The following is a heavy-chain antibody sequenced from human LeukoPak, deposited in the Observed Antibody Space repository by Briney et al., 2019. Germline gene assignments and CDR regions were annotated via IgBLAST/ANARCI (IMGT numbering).Heavy chain of an antibody. CDR1: GGSISSYY. CDR3: AREATYYYDSSGYYYPWYFDY. Sequence: SETLSLTCTVSGGSISSYYWSWIRQPAGKGLEWIGRIYTSGSTNYNPSLKSRVTMSVDTSKNQFSLKLSSVTAADTAVYYCAREATYYYDSSGYYYPWYFDYWGQGTLVTVSS. D-gene: IGHD3-22*01. CDR2: IYTSGST. V-gene: IGHV4-4*07. J-gene: IGHJ4*02.